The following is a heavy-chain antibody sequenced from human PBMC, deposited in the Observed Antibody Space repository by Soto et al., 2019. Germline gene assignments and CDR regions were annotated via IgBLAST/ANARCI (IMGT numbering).Heavy chain of an antibody. Sequence: QVQLVQSGAEVKKPGASVKVSCKASGYTFINYGLSWVRQAPGHGLEWMGWISAYNGNTNYAQKFQGRVTMTTDTSTSTAYMELRSLRSDDTAVYYCARCAYCSGDSCHSRISDYWGQGTLVGVSS. V-gene: IGHV1-18*01. J-gene: IGHJ4*02. CDR3: ARCAYCSGDSCHSRISDY. D-gene: IGHD2-15*01. CDR2: ISAYNGNT. CDR1: GYTFINYG.